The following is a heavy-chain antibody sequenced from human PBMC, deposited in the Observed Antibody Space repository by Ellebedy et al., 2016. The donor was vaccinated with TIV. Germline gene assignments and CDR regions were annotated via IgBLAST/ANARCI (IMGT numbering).Heavy chain of an antibody. D-gene: IGHD2-2*01. J-gene: IGHJ5*02. Sequence: SETLSLTXAVYGGSFSGYYWSWIRQPPGKGLEWIGEINHSGSTNYNPSLKSRVTISVDTSKNQFSLKLSSVTAADTAVYYCARGRIVVVPAVNWFNPWGQGTLVTVSS. CDR2: INHSGST. V-gene: IGHV4-34*01. CDR1: GGSFSGYY. CDR3: ARGRIVVVPAVNWFNP.